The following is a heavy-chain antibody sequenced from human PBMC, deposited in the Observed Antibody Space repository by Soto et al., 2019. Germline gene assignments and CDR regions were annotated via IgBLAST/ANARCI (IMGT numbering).Heavy chain of an antibody. J-gene: IGHJ6*03. CDR1: GGSISGYY. CDR2: IHYSGTT. D-gene: IGHD4-17*01. Sequence: SSETLSLTCTVSGGSISGYYWSWIRQPPGKRLEYIGYIHYSGTTNYNPSLESRVTISVDTSKNQFSLTLSSVTAADTAVYYCARLLHNPLTTVPYPSHSTDVSGNGTTVTVSS. CDR3: ARLLHNPLTTVPYPSHSTDV. V-gene: IGHV4-59*08.